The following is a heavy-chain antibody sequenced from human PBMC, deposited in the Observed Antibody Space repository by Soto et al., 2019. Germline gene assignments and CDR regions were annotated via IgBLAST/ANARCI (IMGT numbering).Heavy chain of an antibody. D-gene: IGHD3-16*01. CDR3: ALRLGPSQYYYYYGMDV. J-gene: IGHJ6*02. V-gene: IGHV1-69*02. Sequence: QVQLVQSGAEVKKPGSAVKVSCKASGGTFSSYTISWVRQAPGQGLEWMGRIIPILGIANYAQKFQGRVTITADKSTSTAYIELSSLRSEDTAVYYCALRLGPSQYYYYYGMDVWGQGTTVTVSS. CDR2: IIPILGIA. CDR1: GGTFSSYT.